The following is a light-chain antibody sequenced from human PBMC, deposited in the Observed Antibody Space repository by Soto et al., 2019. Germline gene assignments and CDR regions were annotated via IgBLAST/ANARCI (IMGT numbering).Light chain of an antibody. CDR2: EVT. Sequence: QSVLTQPPSASGSPGQSVAISCTGTKNDIGVYDYVSWYQQRPGKAPKLLIHEVTKRPSGVPDRFSGSKSGNTASLTVSGLQAEDEADYYCSSYAGRTLYVFGTGTKVTVL. V-gene: IGLV2-8*01. CDR1: KNDIGVYDY. J-gene: IGLJ1*01. CDR3: SSYAGRTLYV.